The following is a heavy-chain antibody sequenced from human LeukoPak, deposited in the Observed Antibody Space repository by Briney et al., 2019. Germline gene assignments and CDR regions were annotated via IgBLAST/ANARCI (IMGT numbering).Heavy chain of an antibody. J-gene: IGHJ3*02. V-gene: IGHV4-61*02. CDR1: GASISSGPHY. CDR3: ARDAYSPDVFDM. D-gene: IGHD4-11*01. CDR2: IYSSGST. Sequence: SHTLSLTCTVSGASISSGPHYWSWIRQPAGKGLEWIGRIYSSGSTNYNPSLESRVTISADTSKNQFSLTLHSVTAADTAVYYCARDAYSPDVFDMWGQGTMVTVSS.